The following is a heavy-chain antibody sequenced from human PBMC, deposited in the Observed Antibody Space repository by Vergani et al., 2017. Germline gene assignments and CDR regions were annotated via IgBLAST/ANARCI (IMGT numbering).Heavy chain of an antibody. D-gene: IGHD6-13*01. J-gene: IGHJ5*02. V-gene: IGHV1-69*12. CDR2: IIPIFGTA. Sequence: QVQLVQSGAEVKKPGASVKVSCKASGGTFSSYAISWVRQAPGQGLEWMGGIIPIFGTANYAQKFQGRVTITADESTSTAYMELSSLRSEDTAVYYCARDRAVGSSSWIGLDPWGQGTLVTVSS. CDR1: GGTFSSYA. CDR3: ARDRAVGSSSWIGLDP.